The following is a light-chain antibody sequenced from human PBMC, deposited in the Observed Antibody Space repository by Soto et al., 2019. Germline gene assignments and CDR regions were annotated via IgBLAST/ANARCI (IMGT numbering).Light chain of an antibody. CDR3: QQYNNWPPT. CDR2: GAS. J-gene: IGKJ1*01. CDR1: QSINSN. V-gene: IGKV3-15*01. Sequence: EVVMTQSPAILSVSPGERATLSCRASQSINSNLAWYQQKPGQAPRLLIYGASTRATGFPARFSGSGSGTEFTLTISSLQSEDFAVYYCQQYNNWPPTFGQGTKVEIK.